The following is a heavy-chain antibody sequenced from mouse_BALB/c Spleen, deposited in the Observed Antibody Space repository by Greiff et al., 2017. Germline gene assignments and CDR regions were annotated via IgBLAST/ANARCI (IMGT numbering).Heavy chain of an antibody. CDR1: GYSITSDYA. J-gene: IGHJ4*01. Sequence: DVKLQESGPGLVKPSQSLSLTCTVTGYSITSDYAWNWIRQFPGNKLEWMGYISYSGSTSYNPSLKSRISITRDTSKNQFFLQLNSVTTEDTATYYCARTYYYGSSYAMDYWGQGTSVTVSS. D-gene: IGHD1-1*01. V-gene: IGHV3-2*02. CDR3: ARTYYYGSSYAMDY. CDR2: ISYSGST.